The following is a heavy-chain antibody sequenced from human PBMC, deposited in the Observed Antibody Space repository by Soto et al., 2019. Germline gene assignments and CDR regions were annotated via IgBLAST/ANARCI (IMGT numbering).Heavy chain of an antibody. D-gene: IGHD3-22*01. Sequence: SETLSLTCAVSGYSISSGYYWGWIRQPPGKGLEWIGSIYHSGSTYYNPSLKSRVTISVDTSKNQFSLKLSPVTAADTAVYYCACSYYYDSSGYPNDAFDIWGQGTMVTVSS. J-gene: IGHJ3*02. CDR2: IYHSGST. CDR3: ACSYYYDSSGYPNDAFDI. V-gene: IGHV4-38-2*01. CDR1: GYSISSGYY.